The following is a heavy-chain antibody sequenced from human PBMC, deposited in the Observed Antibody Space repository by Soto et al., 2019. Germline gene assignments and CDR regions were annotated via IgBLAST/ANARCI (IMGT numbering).Heavy chain of an antibody. Sequence: ASVKVSCKVSGDSLTELSIQWVRQAPGEGLEWMGGYDLEKGGTIYAQKFQGRVTMTEDSPADTHYMQLRSLRSEDTAVYYCAIDDARSIQFELRGKGNMVTVSS. V-gene: IGHV1-24*01. J-gene: IGHJ4*02. D-gene: IGHD1-26*01. CDR1: GDSLTELS. CDR2: YDLEKGGT. CDR3: AIDDARSIQFEL.